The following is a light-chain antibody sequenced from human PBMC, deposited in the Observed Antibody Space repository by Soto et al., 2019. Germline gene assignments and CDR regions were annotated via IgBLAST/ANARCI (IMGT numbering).Light chain of an antibody. CDR1: QTISSD. Sequence: EFVITQSPATLCLSPGERAALSCRASQTISSDLLWYQQKPGQAPRLLIYDASNRATGIPARFSGSGSETDFTLTISSLEPEDFAVYYCQHRMNWPLTFGQGTRLEI. CDR3: QHRMNWPLT. V-gene: IGKV3-11*01. CDR2: DAS. J-gene: IGKJ5*01.